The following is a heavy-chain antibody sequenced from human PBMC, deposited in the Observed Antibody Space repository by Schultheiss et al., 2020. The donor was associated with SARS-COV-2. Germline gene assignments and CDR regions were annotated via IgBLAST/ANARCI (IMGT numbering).Heavy chain of an antibody. CDR3: AIILGSGGPDY. CDR1: GGSISNYC. J-gene: IGHJ4*02. Sequence: SETLSLTCTVSGGSISNYCSWIRQPPGKGLEWIGSFYDRTTNHNPSLRSRVTISVDTSKNQFALNLISVTAADTAVYYCAIILGSGGPDYWGQGTLVTVSS. D-gene: IGHD3-10*01. V-gene: IGHV4-59*01. CDR2: FYDRTT.